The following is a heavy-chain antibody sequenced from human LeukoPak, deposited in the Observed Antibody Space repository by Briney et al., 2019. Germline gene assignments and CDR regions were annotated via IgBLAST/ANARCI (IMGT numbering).Heavy chain of an antibody. D-gene: IGHD1-26*01. V-gene: IGHV3-7*01. CDR1: GFTFSSYW. CDR3: ARAGGTYYGIAFDI. J-gene: IGHJ3*02. Sequence: GGSLRLSCAASGFTFSSYWMSWVRQAPGKGLESVANMKQDGSEKYYVDSVKGRFTISRDNAKNSLYLQMNSLRAEDTAVYYCARAGGTYYGIAFDIWGQGTMVTVSS. CDR2: MKQDGSEK.